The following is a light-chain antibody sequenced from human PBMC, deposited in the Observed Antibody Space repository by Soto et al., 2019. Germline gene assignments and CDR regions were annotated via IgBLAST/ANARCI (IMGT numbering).Light chain of an antibody. V-gene: IGKV3-11*01. J-gene: IGKJ5*01. CDR2: DAS. CDR3: QQRSNWPPIT. CDR1: QSVSSY. Sequence: EIVLTQSPATLSLSPGERATLSCRASQSVSSYLAWYQQKPGQAPRLLIYDASNRATGIPARFSGSGSGTAFTLTISSLEPEDFAVSYCQQRSNWPPITFGQGTRLEIK.